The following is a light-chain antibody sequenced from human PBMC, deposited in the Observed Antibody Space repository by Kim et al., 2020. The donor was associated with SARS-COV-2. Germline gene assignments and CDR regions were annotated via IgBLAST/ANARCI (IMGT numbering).Light chain of an antibody. J-gene: IGLJ1*01. CDR2: SNN. CDR3: AAWDDSLSGSYV. Sequence: ELTQPPSASGTPGQRVTISCSGSSSNIGSNYVYWYQQLPGTAPKLLIYSNNQQPSGVPDRFSGSKSGTSASLAISGLRSEDEADYYCAAWDDSLSGSYVFGTGTKVTVL. CDR1: SSNIGSNY. V-gene: IGLV1-47*02.